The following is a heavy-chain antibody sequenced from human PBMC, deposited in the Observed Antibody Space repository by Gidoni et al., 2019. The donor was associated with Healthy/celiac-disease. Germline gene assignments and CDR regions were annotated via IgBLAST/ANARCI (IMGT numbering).Heavy chain of an antibody. CDR3: AKDEVRYYGSGRYYPVGY. V-gene: IGHV1-46*01. J-gene: IGHJ4*02. CDR2: SNPGGGST. Sequence: QVQLVQSGAEVKKPGASVTVSCKASGYTFTSYYMHWVRQAPGQGLGWMGISNPGGGSTSCAKKFQGRVKRTRDTSTSKVYMKLSRLRSEDRAVYYCAKDEVRYYGSGRYYPVGYWGQGTLVTVSS. D-gene: IGHD3-10*01. CDR1: GYTFTSYY.